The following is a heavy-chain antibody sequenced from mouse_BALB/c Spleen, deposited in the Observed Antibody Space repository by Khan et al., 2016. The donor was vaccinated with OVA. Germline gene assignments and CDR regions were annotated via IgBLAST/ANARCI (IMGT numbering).Heavy chain of an antibody. CDR1: GFTFSSYG. J-gene: IGHJ2*01. CDR2: INNNGGST. V-gene: IGHV5-6-3*01. Sequence: EVDLVESGGGLVQPGGSLKLSCAASGFTFSSYGMPWVRQSPDKRLELVATINNNGGSTYYPASLKGRFTISRDNANNTLYLQMSSLTSEDTAMYYYARMTRTINWGQGTTLTVSS. CDR3: ARMTRTIN.